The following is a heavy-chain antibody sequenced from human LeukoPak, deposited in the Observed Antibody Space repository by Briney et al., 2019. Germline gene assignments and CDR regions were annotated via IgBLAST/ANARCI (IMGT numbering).Heavy chain of an antibody. Sequence: PGRSLRLSCAASGFTFDDYAMHWVRQAPGKGLEWVSGISWNSGSIGYGDSVRGRFTISRDNAKNSLYLQMNSLRAEDTALYYCAKLVEDYDSSGYRGLDYWGQGTLVTVSS. J-gene: IGHJ4*02. D-gene: IGHD3-22*01. V-gene: IGHV3-9*01. CDR1: GFTFDDYA. CDR3: AKLVEDYDSSGYRGLDY. CDR2: ISWNSGSI.